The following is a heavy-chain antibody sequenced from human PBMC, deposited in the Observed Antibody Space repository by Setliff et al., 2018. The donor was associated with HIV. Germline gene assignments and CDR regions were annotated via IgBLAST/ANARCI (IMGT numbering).Heavy chain of an antibody. Sequence: PGGSLRLSCEASGFRVTDTYMAWVRQAPGKGLEWVSYISSSSSSIYYGDSVKGRFTISRDNAKNSLDLEMHSLTDEDTAVYYCVRDPGGIFDAFDVWGQGTMVTVSS. V-gene: IGHV3-48*02. CDR2: ISSSSSSI. CDR1: GFRVTDTY. D-gene: IGHD3-3*01. J-gene: IGHJ3*01. CDR3: VRDPGGIFDAFDV.